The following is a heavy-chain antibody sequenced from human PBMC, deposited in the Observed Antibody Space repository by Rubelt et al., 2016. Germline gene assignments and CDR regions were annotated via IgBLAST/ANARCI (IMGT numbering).Heavy chain of an antibody. Sequence: EVQLVESGGGLVQPGGSLRLSCAASGFTFSSYWMHWVRQAPGKGLEWVSGISWNSGSIGYVDSVKGRFTVARDDAKNSLYLQMNSMRAEDTAVYYWTSGTWEVWGHGTTVTVSS. CDR1: GFTFSSYW. V-gene: IGHV3-9*01. CDR2: ISWNSGSI. CDR3: TSGTWEV. J-gene: IGHJ6*02. D-gene: IGHD1-26*01.